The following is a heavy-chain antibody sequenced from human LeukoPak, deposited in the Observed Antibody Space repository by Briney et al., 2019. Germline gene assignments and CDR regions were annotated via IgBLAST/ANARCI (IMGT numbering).Heavy chain of an antibody. V-gene: IGHV1-18*01. Sequence: GASVTVSFMSSVYTFTKYGINWVRPARGQGLEWMGWISPYNSKTIYAYNLQGRLSITTDTSTSKAYMEMRRLRYDHTAVYYFPRDYRYDPLNWFDYWGQGTLLAVSS. CDR3: PRDYRYDPLNWFDY. D-gene: IGHD3-3*01. J-gene: IGHJ5*01. CDR2: ISPYNSKT. CDR1: VYTFTKYG.